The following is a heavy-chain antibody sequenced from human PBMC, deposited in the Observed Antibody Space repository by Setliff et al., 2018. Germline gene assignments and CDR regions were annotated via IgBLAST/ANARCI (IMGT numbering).Heavy chain of an antibody. CDR1: GGSVNSGYDN. D-gene: IGHD3-3*01. V-gene: IGHV4-61*09. J-gene: IGHJ6*03. CDR3: ARVTGFSYMDV. Sequence: SETLSLTCTVSGGSVNSGYDNWSWLRQPAGKGLEWIGHINRRGSTNFTPSLKSRVTISLDTSKNQFSLNLTSVTAADTAVYFCARVTGFSYMDVWGKGTTVTVSS. CDR2: INRRGST.